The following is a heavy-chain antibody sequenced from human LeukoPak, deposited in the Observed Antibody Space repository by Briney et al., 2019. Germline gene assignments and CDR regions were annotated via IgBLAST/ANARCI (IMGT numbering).Heavy chain of an antibody. CDR2: ISYDGSNK. Sequence: PGGSLRLSCAASGFTFSSYAMHWVRQAPGKGLEWVAVISYDGSNKYYADSVKGRFTISRDNSKNTLYLQMNSLRAEDTAVYYCARDRDYVWGSYIDYWGQGTLVTVSS. CDR3: ARDRDYVWGSYIDY. V-gene: IGHV3-30*04. J-gene: IGHJ4*02. D-gene: IGHD3-16*01. CDR1: GFTFSSYA.